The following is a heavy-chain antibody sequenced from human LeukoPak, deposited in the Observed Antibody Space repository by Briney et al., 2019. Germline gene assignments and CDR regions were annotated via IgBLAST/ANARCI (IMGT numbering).Heavy chain of an antibody. CDR3: ARVPPTVTTPYFDY. CDR2: INPNSGGT. Sequence: ASVKVSCKASGYTFTGYYMHWVRHAPGQGLEWMGWINPNSGGTNYAQKFQGRVTMTRDTSISTAYMELSRLRSDDTAVYYCARVPPTVTTPYFDYWGQGTLVTVSS. V-gene: IGHV1-2*02. CDR1: GYTFTGYY. D-gene: IGHD4-17*01. J-gene: IGHJ4*02.